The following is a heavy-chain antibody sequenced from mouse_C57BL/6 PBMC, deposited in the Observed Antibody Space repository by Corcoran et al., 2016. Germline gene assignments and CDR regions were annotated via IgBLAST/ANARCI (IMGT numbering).Heavy chain of an antibody. CDR2: INTYSGVP. Sequence: QIQLVQSGPELKKTGETVKISCKASGYTFTTYGMSWVKQAPGKGLKLMGWINTYSGVPTYADDFKGRFAFSLETSASTAYLQINNLKNEDTATYFCARPYDGYYVAWFAYWGQGTLVTVSA. D-gene: IGHD2-3*01. J-gene: IGHJ3*01. CDR1: GYTFTTYG. V-gene: IGHV9-3*01. CDR3: ARPYDGYYVAWFAY.